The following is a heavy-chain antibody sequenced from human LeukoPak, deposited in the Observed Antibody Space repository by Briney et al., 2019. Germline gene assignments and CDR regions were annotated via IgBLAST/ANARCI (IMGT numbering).Heavy chain of an antibody. D-gene: IGHD5-18*01. V-gene: IGHV3-7*01. CDR2: IKQDGSEK. Sequence: PGGSLRLPCAASGLTFRSYWMSWVRQAPGKGLEWVANIKQDGSEKYYVDSVKGRFTISRDNAKNSLYLQMDSLRVEDTAVYYCARGYSSDYWGQGTLVTVSS. CDR3: ARGYSSDY. CDR1: GLTFRSYW. J-gene: IGHJ4*02.